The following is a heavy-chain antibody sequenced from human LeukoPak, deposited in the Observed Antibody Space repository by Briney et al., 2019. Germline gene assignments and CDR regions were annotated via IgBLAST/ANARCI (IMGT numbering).Heavy chain of an antibody. CDR2: ISAYNGNT. V-gene: IGHV1-18*01. Sequence: ASVKVSCKASGYTFSSNGLTWVRQAPGQGLEWMGWISAYNGNTNYAQKFQGRVTMTRDTSISTAYMELSRLRSDDTAVYYCALSGLYGSGSLDWFDPWGQGTLVTVSS. J-gene: IGHJ5*02. D-gene: IGHD3-10*01. CDR3: ALSGLYGSGSLDWFDP. CDR1: GYTFSSNG.